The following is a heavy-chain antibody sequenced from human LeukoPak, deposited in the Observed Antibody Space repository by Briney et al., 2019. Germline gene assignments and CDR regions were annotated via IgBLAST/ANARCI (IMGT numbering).Heavy chain of an antibody. CDR3: ARVPYYGSGSYHLGFDY. CDR1: GGTFSSYA. Sequence: SVKVSCKASGGTFSSYAISWVRQAPGQGLEWMGVIIPIFGTANYAQKFQGRVTITADESTSTAYMELSSLRSEDTAVYYCARVPYYGSGSYHLGFDYWGQGTLVTVSS. D-gene: IGHD3-10*01. J-gene: IGHJ4*02. CDR2: IIPIFGTA. V-gene: IGHV1-69*13.